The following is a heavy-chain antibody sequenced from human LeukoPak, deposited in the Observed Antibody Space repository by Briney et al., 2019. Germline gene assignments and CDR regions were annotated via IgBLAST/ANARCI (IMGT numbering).Heavy chain of an antibody. D-gene: IGHD3-10*01. CDR1: GFTFISYA. CDR2: ISYDGSNK. Sequence: GGSLRLSCAASGFTFISYAMHWVRQAPGKGLEGVAVISYDGSNKYYADSVKGRFTISRDNSKNTLYLQMNSLRAEDTAVYYCARWPHGSGSHFVWGQGTLVTVSS. V-gene: IGHV3-30*01. CDR3: ARWPHGSGSHFV. J-gene: IGHJ4*02.